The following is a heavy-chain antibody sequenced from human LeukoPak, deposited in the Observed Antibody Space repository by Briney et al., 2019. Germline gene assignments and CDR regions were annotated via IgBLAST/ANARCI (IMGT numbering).Heavy chain of an antibody. Sequence: SQTLSLTCTVSGGSISSGSYYWSWIRQPAGKGLEWIGRIYTSGSTNYNPSLKSRVTISVDTSKNQFSLKLSSVTAADTAVYYCARRDTAMAPFDYWGQGTLVTVSS. D-gene: IGHD5-18*01. CDR3: ARRDTAMAPFDY. J-gene: IGHJ4*02. V-gene: IGHV4-61*02. CDR2: IYTSGST. CDR1: GGSISSGSYY.